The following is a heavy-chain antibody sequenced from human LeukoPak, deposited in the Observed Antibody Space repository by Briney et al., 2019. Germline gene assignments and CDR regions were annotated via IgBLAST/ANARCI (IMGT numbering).Heavy chain of an antibody. J-gene: IGHJ3*02. CDR3: ARVPVWAHDAFDI. CDR1: GFTFSSYR. V-gene: IGHV3-7*01. D-gene: IGHD7-27*01. CDR2: IKQDGRDK. Sequence: GGSLRLSCAASGFTFSSYRMSWVRQAPGKGLERVANIKQDGRDKYYVDSVKGRFTISRDNAKNSLSLQMNSLRAEDTAGYYCARVPVWAHDAFDIWGQGTMVTVSS.